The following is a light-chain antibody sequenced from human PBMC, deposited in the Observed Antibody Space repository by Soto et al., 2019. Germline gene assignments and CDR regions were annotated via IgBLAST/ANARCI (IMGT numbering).Light chain of an antibody. Sequence: DTVMTQSPDSLTVSLGERATINCKSSQSVLYSSNNKNYLSWYQQKPGQPPKLLIYWASTRESGVPDRFSGSESGTDFTLTISSLQAEDVAVYYCQQYYSIPYTFGQGTKLEIK. CDR1: QSVLYSSNNKNY. V-gene: IGKV4-1*01. CDR3: QQYYSIPYT. CDR2: WAS. J-gene: IGKJ2*01.